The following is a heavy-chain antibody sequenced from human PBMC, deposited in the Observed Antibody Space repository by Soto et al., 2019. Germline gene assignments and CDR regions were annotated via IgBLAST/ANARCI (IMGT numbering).Heavy chain of an antibody. CDR2: INQDGSEK. V-gene: IGHV3-7*01. J-gene: IGHJ3*02. Sequence: PGGSLRLSCAASGFTFRRYAMHWVRQAPGKGPEWVANINQDGSEKYYVDSVKGRFTISRDNAKNSLYLQMNSLRAEDTAVYYCARDARGGSWYAFDIWGQGTMVTVSS. D-gene: IGHD6-13*01. CDR3: ARDARGGSWYAFDI. CDR1: GFTFRRYA.